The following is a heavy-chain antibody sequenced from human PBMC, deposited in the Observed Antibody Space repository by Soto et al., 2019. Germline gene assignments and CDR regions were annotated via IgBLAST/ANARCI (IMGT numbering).Heavy chain of an antibody. Sequence: GGSLRLSCTASGFTFGDYAMSWVRQAPGKGLEWVGFIRSKAYGGTAEYAASVKGRFTISRDDSKSIAYLQMNSLKTEDTAVYYCTREDDFWSGSEYYYYYGMDVWGQGTTVTVSS. CDR1: GFTFGDYA. V-gene: IGHV3-49*04. J-gene: IGHJ6*02. CDR2: IRSKAYGGTA. CDR3: TREDDFWSGSEYYYYYGMDV. D-gene: IGHD3-3*01.